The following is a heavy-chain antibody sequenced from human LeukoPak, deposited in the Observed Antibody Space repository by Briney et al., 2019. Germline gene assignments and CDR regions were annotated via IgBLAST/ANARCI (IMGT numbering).Heavy chain of an antibody. J-gene: IGHJ4*02. V-gene: IGHV1-2*06. D-gene: IGHD3-3*01. CDR1: GYTFTGYY. CDR2: INPNSGGT. Sequence: ASVKVSCTASGYTFTGYYMHWVRQAPGQGLEWMGRINPNSGGTNYAQKFQGRVTMTRDTSISTAYMELSRLRSDDTAVYYCARTYYDFWSGYYHYWGQGTLVTVSS. CDR3: ARTYYDFWSGYYHY.